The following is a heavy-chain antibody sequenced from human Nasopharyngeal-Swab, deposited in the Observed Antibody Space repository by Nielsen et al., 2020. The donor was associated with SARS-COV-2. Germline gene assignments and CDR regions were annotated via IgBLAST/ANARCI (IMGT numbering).Heavy chain of an antibody. V-gene: IGHV3-30*02. D-gene: IGHD2-15*01. CDR3: ARDLGGYFDY. J-gene: IGHJ4*02. Sequence: GESLKISCAASGLSFGSFGMHWVRPAPGKGLEWVAGIRGDGSEKFYADSVKGRFIISRDNSKNTLYLQMNSLRAEDTAVYYCARDLGGYFDYWGQGTLVTVSS. CDR1: GLSFGSFG. CDR2: IRGDGSEK.